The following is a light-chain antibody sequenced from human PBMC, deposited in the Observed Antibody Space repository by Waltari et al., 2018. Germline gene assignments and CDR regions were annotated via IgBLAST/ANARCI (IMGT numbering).Light chain of an antibody. Sequence: DIQMTQSTSTLSASVGDRVTITCRASQSISSWLAWYQQKPGKAPKLLIYKASSLESGVPSRFSGSGSATEFTLTISSLQPDDFATYYCQQYNSYSYTFGQGTKLEIK. V-gene: IGKV1-5*03. CDR2: KAS. CDR1: QSISSW. CDR3: QQYNSYSYT. J-gene: IGKJ2*01.